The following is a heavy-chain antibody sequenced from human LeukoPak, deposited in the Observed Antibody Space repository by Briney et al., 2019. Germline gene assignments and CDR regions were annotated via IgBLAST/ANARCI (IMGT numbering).Heavy chain of an antibody. CDR1: GYTLTELS. CDR3: ATSVVYSGSYYALKPFDY. Sequence: ASVKVSCKVSGYTLTELSMHWVRQAPGKGLEWMGGFDPEDGETIYAQKFQGRVTMTEDTSTDTAYMELSSLRSEDTAVYYCATSVVYSGSYYALKPFDYWGQGTLVTVSS. CDR2: FDPEDGET. V-gene: IGHV1-24*01. D-gene: IGHD1-26*01. J-gene: IGHJ4*02.